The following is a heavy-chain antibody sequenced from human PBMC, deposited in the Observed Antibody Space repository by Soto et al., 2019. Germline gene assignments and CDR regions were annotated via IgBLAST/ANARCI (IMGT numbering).Heavy chain of an antibody. J-gene: IGHJ6*02. Sequence: QVQVVESGGGVVQPGRSLRLSCAASGFSFSTYGMHWVRQAPGKGLEWVAVIVFDGSDKYYADSVKGRFNISRDNSKDXLXLXXXXXXTEXXXVXXXXXXXXGGXXPYGMDVWGQGTTVIVSS. CDR3: XXXXXGGXXPYGMDV. V-gene: IGHV3-30*03. CDR1: GFSFSTYG. CDR2: IVFDGSDK.